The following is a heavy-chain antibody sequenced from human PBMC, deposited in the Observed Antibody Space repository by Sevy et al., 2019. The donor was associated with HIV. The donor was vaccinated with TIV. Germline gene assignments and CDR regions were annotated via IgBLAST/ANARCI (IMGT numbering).Heavy chain of an antibody. CDR3: ARDFQGYDYQHGDAFDI. D-gene: IGHD5-12*01. CDR1: GGTFSSYA. J-gene: IGHJ3*02. CDR2: IIPIFGTA. V-gene: IGHV1-69*06. Sequence: ASVKVSCKASGGTFSSYAISSVRQAPGQGLEWMGGIIPIFGTANYAQMFQGRVTITADKSTSTAYMELSSLRSEDTAVYYCARDFQGYDYQHGDAFDIWGQGTMVTVSS.